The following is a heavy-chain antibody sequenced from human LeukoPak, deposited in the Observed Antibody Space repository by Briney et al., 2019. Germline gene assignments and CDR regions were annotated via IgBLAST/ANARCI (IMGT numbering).Heavy chain of an antibody. V-gene: IGHV3-23*01. CDR2: ISGSGGST. J-gene: IGHJ4*02. CDR3: AKYCTNGVCFDY. D-gene: IGHD2-8*01. Sequence: GGSLRLSCAASGFTFSSYVMSWVRQAPGKGLEWVSAISGSGGSTYYADSVKGRFTISRDNSKNTLYLQMNSLRAEDTAVYYCAKYCTNGVCFDYWGQGTLVTVSS. CDR1: GFTFSSYV.